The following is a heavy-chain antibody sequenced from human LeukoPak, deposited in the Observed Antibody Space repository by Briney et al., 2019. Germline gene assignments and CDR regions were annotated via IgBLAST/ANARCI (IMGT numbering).Heavy chain of an antibody. CDR2: INHSGRT. CDR1: GGSISHYY. J-gene: IGHJ4*02. D-gene: IGHD1-26*01. Sequence: KASETLSLICTVSGGSISHYYWSWIRHPPGKGREWIGEINHSGRTNYNTSLKRRVTISVDTSKNQFSLKLSSVTAADTAVYYCARGGERIVGAIGIDYWGQGTLVTVSS. CDR3: ARGGERIVGAIGIDY. V-gene: IGHV4-34*01.